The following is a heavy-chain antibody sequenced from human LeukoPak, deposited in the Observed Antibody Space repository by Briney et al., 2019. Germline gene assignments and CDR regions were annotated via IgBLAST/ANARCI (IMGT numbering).Heavy chain of an antibody. J-gene: IGHJ4*02. V-gene: IGHV1-46*01. CDR1: GYTFTSHY. CDR2: ISPSGGST. D-gene: IGHD6-19*01. Sequence: ASVKVSCKASGYTFTSHYMHWVRQAPEQGLEWMGIISPSGGSTGYAQKSQGRVTMTRDTSTSTAYMELRSLRSDDTAVYYCARGGTSGWRTPNDDYWGQGTLVTVSS. CDR3: ARGGTSGWRTPNDDY.